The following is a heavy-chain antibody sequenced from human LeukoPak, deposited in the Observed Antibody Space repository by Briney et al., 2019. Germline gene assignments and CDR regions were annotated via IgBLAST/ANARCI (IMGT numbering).Heavy chain of an antibody. CDR1: GGSFSGYY. CDR3: ARVGAYCTNGVCSIFDY. J-gene: IGHJ4*02. CDR2: IYTSGST. Sequence: SETLSLTCAVYGGSFSGYYWSWIRQPAGKGLEWIGRIYTSGSTNYNPSLKSRVTMSVDTSKNQFSLKLSSVTAADTAVYYCARVGAYCTNGVCSIFDYWGQGTLVTVSS. D-gene: IGHD2-8*01. V-gene: IGHV4-59*10.